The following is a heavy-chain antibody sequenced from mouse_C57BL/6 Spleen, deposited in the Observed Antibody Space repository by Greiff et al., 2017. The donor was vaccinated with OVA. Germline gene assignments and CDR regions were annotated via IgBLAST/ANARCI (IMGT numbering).Heavy chain of an antibody. CDR3: ARPRVYYGNDGHAMDY. J-gene: IGHJ4*01. Sequence: EVQLVESGGGLVKPGGSLKLSCAASGFTFSDYGMHWVRQAPEKGLEWVAYISSGSSTIYYADTVKGRFTISRDNAKNTLFLQMTSLRSEDTAMYYGARPRVYYGNDGHAMDYWGQGTSVTVSS. CDR2: ISSGSSTI. V-gene: IGHV5-17*01. D-gene: IGHD2-2*01. CDR1: GFTFSDYG.